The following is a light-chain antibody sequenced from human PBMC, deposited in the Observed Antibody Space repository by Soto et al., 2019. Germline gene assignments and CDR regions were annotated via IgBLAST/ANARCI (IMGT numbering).Light chain of an antibody. V-gene: IGKV1-39*01. Sequence: DIQMTQSPSSLSASIGDRVSITCRASQSISSYLNWYQQKPGKAPRLLIYDASSLLSGVPSRFSGSGSGTEFTLTITSLQSEDSAVYYCYQYNFWPRGTFGPGTKVDI. CDR2: DAS. CDR3: YQYNFWPRGT. CDR1: QSISSY. J-gene: IGKJ3*01.